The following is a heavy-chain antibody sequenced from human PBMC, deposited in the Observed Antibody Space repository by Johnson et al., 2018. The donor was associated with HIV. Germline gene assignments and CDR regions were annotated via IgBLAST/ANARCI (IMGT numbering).Heavy chain of an antibody. CDR3: AKTYYDFWSGYYGAFDI. D-gene: IGHD3-3*01. CDR2: ISYDGSNK. CDR1: GFTFSNYG. J-gene: IGHJ3*02. V-gene: IGHV3-30*18. Sequence: VQLVESGGGVVQPGRSLRLSCAASGFTFSNYGMHWVRQAPGKGLEWVAVISYDGSNKYYADSVKGRFTISRDNSKNTLYLQMNSLRAEDTAVYYCAKTYYDFWSGYYGAFDIWGQGTMVTVSS.